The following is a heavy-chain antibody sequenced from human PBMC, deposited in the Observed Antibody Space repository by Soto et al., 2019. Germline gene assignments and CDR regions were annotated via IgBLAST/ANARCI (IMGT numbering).Heavy chain of an antibody. CDR1: GYTFTSYF. Sequence: QVQLVQSGAEVKKPGASVKVSCKTSGYTFTSYFMHWVRQAPGQGLEWMGIINPNGGSTSCAQKFEGTVTMTRDTSTSTGYMELSRLRSEDTAVYYCASLGHANYYDRSGYYAVDYWGQRTLVTVSS. CDR3: ASLGHANYYDRSGYYAVDY. V-gene: IGHV1-46*01. J-gene: IGHJ4*02. CDR2: INPNGGST. D-gene: IGHD3-22*01.